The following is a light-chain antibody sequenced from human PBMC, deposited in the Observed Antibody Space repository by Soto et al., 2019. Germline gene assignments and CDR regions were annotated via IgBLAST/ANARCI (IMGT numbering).Light chain of an antibody. CDR2: EVS. J-gene: IGLJ3*02. V-gene: IGLV2-14*01. CDR3: SSYTSSSTLV. CDR1: SSDVGGYNY. Sequence: QSALTQPASVSGSPGQSITISCTGTSSDVGGYNYVSWYQQHPGKAPKHMIYEVSNRPSGVSNRFSGSKSGNTASLTISGLQADDEADYYCSSYTSSSTLVFGGGTKLTVL.